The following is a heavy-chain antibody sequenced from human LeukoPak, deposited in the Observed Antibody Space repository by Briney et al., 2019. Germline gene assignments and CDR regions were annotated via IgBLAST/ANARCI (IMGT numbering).Heavy chain of an antibody. J-gene: IGHJ6*02. V-gene: IGHV4-59*01. D-gene: IGHD3-22*01. Sequence: SETLSLTCTVSGGSISSYYWSWIRQPPGKGLEWIGYIYYSGSTNYNPSLKSRVTISVDTSKNQFSLKLSSVTAADTAVYYCARSPYYYDSSGYYYYYHGMDVWGQGTTVTVSS. CDR1: GGSISSYY. CDR2: IYYSGST. CDR3: ARSPYYYDSSGYYYYYHGMDV.